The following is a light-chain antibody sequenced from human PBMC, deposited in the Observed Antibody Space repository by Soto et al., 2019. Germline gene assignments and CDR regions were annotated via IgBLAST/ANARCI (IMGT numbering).Light chain of an antibody. V-gene: IGLV2-14*01. Sequence: HSALTQPASVSGSPGQSITISCTGTSSDVGGYNYVSWYQQHPGKAPKLMTYDVSNRPSGVSNRFSGSKSGNTTSLTISGLQAEDEADYYCSSYTSSSTLYVFGTGTKLTVL. J-gene: IGLJ1*01. CDR3: SSYTSSSTLYV. CDR2: DVS. CDR1: SSDVGGYNY.